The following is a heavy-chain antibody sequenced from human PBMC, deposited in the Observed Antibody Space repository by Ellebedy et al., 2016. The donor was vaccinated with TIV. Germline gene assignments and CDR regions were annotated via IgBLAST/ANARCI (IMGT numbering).Heavy chain of an antibody. V-gene: IGHV4-59*08. CDR2: VYYSGST. CDR3: ARLDAALDY. D-gene: IGHD2-15*01. Sequence: MPSETLSLTCTVSGGSISGFYWSRIRQPPGKGLEWIGYVYYSGSTSYNPSLKSRVSISLDTSKKQFSLSLSSVTAADTAVYYCARLDAALDYWGQGSLVTVSS. J-gene: IGHJ4*02. CDR1: GGSISGFY.